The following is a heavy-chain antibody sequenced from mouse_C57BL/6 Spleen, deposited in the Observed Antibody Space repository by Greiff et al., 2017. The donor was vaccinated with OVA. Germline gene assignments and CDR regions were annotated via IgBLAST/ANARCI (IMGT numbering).Heavy chain of an antibody. CDR3: ARMGDYDEGAMDY. Sequence: QVQLKESGPELVKPGASVKISCKASGYAFSSSWMNWVKQRPGKGLEWIGRIYPGDGDTNYNGKFKGKATLTADKSSSTAYMQLSSLTSEDSAVYFCARMGDYDEGAMDYWGQGTSVTVSS. CDR2: IYPGDGDT. J-gene: IGHJ4*01. D-gene: IGHD2-4*01. V-gene: IGHV1-82*01. CDR1: GYAFSSSW.